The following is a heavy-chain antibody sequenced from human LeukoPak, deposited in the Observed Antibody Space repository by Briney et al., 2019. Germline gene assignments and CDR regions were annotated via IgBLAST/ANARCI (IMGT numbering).Heavy chain of an antibody. CDR3: ARGQYDFWSGYDVNWFDP. Sequence: SETLSLTCAVPGGSMRTGLYYWNWIRQPAGKGLEWIGRIYPSGSTNYNPSLESRVTISVDTAKNQFSLKLISVTAADTALYYCARGQYDFWSGYDVNWFDPWGQGTLVTVSS. CDR1: GGSMRTGLYY. V-gene: IGHV4-61*02. J-gene: IGHJ5*02. CDR2: IYPSGST. D-gene: IGHD3-3*01.